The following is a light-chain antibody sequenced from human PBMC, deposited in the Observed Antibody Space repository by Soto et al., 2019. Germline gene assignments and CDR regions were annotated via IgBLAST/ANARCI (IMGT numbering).Light chain of an antibody. CDR3: SSYAGSNNFV. CDR2: EVS. Sequence: SALNPPPSATGSPGQSVTISCPRTSSDVGGYKDVSWYQQHPGKVPKLIIYEVSKRPSGVPDRFSGSKSGNTASLTVSGLQAEDEADYYCSSYAGSNNFVFGTGTKVTVL. CDR1: SSDVGGYKD. J-gene: IGLJ1*01. V-gene: IGLV2-8*01.